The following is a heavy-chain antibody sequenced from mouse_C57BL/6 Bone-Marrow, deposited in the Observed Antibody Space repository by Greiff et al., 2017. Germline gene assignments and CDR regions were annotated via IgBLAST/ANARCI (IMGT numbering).Heavy chain of an antibody. D-gene: IGHD4-1*01. J-gene: IGHJ3*01. CDR1: GYAFSSSW. V-gene: IGHV1-82*01. CDR3: ARERTDWDEFAY. CDR2: IYPGDGDT. Sequence: QVQLKESGPELVKPGASVKISCKASGYAFSSSWMNWVKQRPGKGLEWIGRIYPGDGDTNYNGKFKGKATLTADKSSSTAYMQLSSLTSEDSAVYFCARERTDWDEFAYWGQGTLVTVSA.